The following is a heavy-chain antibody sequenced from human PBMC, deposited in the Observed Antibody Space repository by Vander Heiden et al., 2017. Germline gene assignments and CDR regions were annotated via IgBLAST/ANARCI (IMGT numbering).Heavy chain of an antibody. Sequence: QITLKESGPTLVKPTQTLTLTCDLSGFSISTGGEGVDWIRQPPGKALEGRGVIYWSDDKRYSTSLKSRLTITKDTSKNQVVLTLTNMDPLDTATYVCARRGQDWVPKGSYYYYDLDVWGQGTRVTVSS. CDR3: ARRGQDWVPKGSYYYYDLDV. J-gene: IGHJ6*02. D-gene: IGHD3-9*01. CDR2: IYWSDDK. CDR1: GFSISTGGEG. V-gene: IGHV2-5*01.